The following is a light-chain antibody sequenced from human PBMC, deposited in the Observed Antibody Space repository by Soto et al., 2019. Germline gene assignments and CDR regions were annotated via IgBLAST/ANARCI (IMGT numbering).Light chain of an antibody. CDR2: DVS. CDR1: SSDVGGYNY. J-gene: IGLJ2*01. V-gene: IGLV2-14*01. CDR3: SSYTSSSTVV. Sequence: QSALTQPASVSGSPGQSITISCTGTSSDVGGYNYVSWYQQHPGKAPKLMIYDVSNRPSGVSNRFSGSKSGNTASLTISGLQAEGAADYYCSSYTSSSTVVFGGGTKLTVL.